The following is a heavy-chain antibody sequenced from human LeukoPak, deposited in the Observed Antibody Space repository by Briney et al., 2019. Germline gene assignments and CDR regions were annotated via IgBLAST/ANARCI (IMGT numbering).Heavy chain of an antibody. V-gene: IGHV4-39*07. CDR1: GGSIISGYYY. D-gene: IGHD1-14*01. Sequence: SETLSLTCTVSGGSIISGYYYWGWIRQPPGKGLEWIGSIYYSGSTYYNPSLKSRVTISVDTSKNQFSLKLSSVTAADTAVFYCARGDREQEPLYEYYFDYWGQGALVTVSS. CDR2: IYYSGST. J-gene: IGHJ4*02. CDR3: ARGDREQEPLYEYYFDY.